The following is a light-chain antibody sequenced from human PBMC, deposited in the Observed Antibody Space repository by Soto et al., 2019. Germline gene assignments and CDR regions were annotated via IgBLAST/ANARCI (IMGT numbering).Light chain of an antibody. CDR2: SND. V-gene: IGLV1-44*01. Sequence: QLVLTQPPSASGTPGQRVTISCSGSSSNIGTNTINWYKQLPGTAPKLLIYSNDLRPSGVPDRFSGSKSGTSASLAISGLPSEDEADYYCEAWDDSLYGAVFGGGTKLTVL. CDR1: SSNIGTNT. CDR3: EAWDDSLYGAV. J-gene: IGLJ2*01.